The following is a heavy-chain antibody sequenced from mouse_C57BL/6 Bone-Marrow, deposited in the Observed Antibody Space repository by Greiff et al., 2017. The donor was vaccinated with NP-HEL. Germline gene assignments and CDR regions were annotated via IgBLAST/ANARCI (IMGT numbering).Heavy chain of an antibody. CDR2: IHPNSGST. CDR1: GYTFTSYW. J-gene: IGHJ3*01. V-gene: IGHV1-64*01. D-gene: IGHD1-1*01. CDR3: ARPYYSSRRPFAY. Sequence: VQLQQPGAELVKPGASVKLSCKASGYTFTSYWMHWVKQRPGQGLEWIGMIHPNSGSTNYNEKFKSKATLTVDKSSSTAYMQLSSLTSEDSAVYYCARPYYSSRRPFAYWGQGTLVTVSA.